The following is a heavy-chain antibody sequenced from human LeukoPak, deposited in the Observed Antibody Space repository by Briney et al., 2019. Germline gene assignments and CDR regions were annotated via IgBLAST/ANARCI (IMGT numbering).Heavy chain of an antibody. CDR3: ASQYSSGLNY. CDR1: GFTFSSNW. Sequence: GGSLRLSCAASGFTFSSNWMSWVRQAPGKGLEWVSSISSSSSYIYYADSVKGRFTIPRDNAKNSLYLQMNSLRAEDTAVYYCASQYSSGLNYWGQGTLVTVSS. D-gene: IGHD6-19*01. V-gene: IGHV3-21*01. CDR2: ISSSSSYI. J-gene: IGHJ4*02.